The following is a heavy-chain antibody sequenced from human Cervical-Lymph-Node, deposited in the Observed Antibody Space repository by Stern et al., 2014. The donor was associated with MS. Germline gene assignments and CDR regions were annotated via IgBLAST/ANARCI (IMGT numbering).Heavy chain of an antibody. CDR1: GYTFTDYA. CDR3: AVLSVDADFDY. Sequence: QLVQSGAEVKKPGASVKVSCTASGYTFTDYAISWVRQAPGQGLEWMAWISAYNGDTNFAQEVQGRVSLTTDTATSTAYMELRSLRSDDTAVYYCAVLSVDADFDYWGQGTLVTVSS. J-gene: IGHJ4*02. D-gene: IGHD5-18*01. V-gene: IGHV1-18*01. CDR2: ISAYNGDT.